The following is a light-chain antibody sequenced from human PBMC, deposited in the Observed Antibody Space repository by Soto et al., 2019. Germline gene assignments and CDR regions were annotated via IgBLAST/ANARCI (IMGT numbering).Light chain of an antibody. CDR2: DAS. CDR3: QQYYAAPLT. J-gene: IGKJ1*01. CDR1: QSISSW. V-gene: IGKV1-5*01. Sequence: DIQMTQSASTLSASVGDRVTITCRASQSISSWLAWYQQKPGKAPKLLIYDASSLESGVPSRFSGSGSGTDFTLTISSLQAEDVAVYYCQQYYAAPLTFGQGTKVDIK.